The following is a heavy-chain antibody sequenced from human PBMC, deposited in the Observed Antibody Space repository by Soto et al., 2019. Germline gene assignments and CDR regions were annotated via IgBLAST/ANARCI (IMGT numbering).Heavy chain of an antibody. V-gene: IGHV4-39*01. Sequence: PSETLSLTCPVSGGSISSSSYYWGWIRQPPGKGLEWIGSIYYSGSTYYNPSLKSRVTISVDTSKNQFSLKLSSVTAADTAVYYCASITGTADLIDYWGQGTLVTVSS. CDR1: GGSISSSSYY. J-gene: IGHJ4*02. D-gene: IGHD1-20*01. CDR3: ASITGTADLIDY. CDR2: IYYSGST.